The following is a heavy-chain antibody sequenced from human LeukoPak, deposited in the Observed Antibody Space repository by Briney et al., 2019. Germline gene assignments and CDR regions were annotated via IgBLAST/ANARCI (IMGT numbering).Heavy chain of an antibody. J-gene: IGHJ2*01. CDR3: ARDRMTTVVTRGWYFDL. Sequence: ASVKVSCKASGYTFTRYDFNWVRQASGQGLEWMGWISAYNGNTNYAQKLQGRVTMTTDTSTSTAYMELRSLRSDDTAVYYCARDRMTTVVTRGWYFDLWGRGTLVTVSS. V-gene: IGHV1-18*01. CDR1: GYTFTRYD. D-gene: IGHD4-23*01. CDR2: ISAYNGNT.